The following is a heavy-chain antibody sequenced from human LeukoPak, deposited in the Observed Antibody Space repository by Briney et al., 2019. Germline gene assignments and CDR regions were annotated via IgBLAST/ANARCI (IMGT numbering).Heavy chain of an antibody. V-gene: IGHV1-2*02. D-gene: IGHD3-10*01. CDR3: SAHYGPGPV. CDR2: IHPNGRDT. Sequence: ASVKVSCRASGYTFIDHHILWVRQAPGQGLEWMGWIHPNGRDTQYAQKFQDRMTMTTDTSITTAYMELHSVTSDDMAVYYCSAHYGPGPVWGQGTLITASS. CDR1: GYTFIDHH. J-gene: IGHJ4*02.